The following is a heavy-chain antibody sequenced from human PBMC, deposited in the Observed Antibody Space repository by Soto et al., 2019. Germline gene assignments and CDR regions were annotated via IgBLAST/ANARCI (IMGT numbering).Heavy chain of an antibody. CDR3: ATRRDGYNYYFDD. J-gene: IGHJ4*02. D-gene: IGHD5-12*01. Sequence: PSETLSLTCTVSGGSISSYFWSWIRQPPGKGLEWIGYIYYSGSTNYNPSLKSRVTISVDTSKNQFSLKLSSVTAADTAVYYCATRRDGYNYYFDDWGQGTLVPVSS. CDR2: IYYSGST. V-gene: IGHV4-59*08. CDR1: GGSISSYF.